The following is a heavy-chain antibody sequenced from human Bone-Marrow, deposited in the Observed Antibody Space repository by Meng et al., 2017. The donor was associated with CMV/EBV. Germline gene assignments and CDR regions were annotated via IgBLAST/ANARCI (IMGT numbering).Heavy chain of an antibody. CDR1: GFTFSSYA. CDR2: ISSNGGST. J-gene: IGHJ6*02. V-gene: IGHV3-64*02. CDR3: ARSYNFYSYYGLDG. D-gene: IGHD3-10*01. Sequence: GESLKISCAASGFTFSSYAMHWVRQAPGKGLEYVSTISSNGGSTYYADSVKGRFTISRDNSKNTLYLQMGSLRAEDMAVYYCARSYNFYSYYGLDGWGQGTTVTVSS.